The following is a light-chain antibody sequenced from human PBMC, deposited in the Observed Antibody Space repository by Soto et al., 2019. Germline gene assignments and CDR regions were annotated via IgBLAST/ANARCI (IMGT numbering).Light chain of an antibody. J-gene: IGKJ1*01. CDR1: QGISIW. CDR3: QQYSTYTPRT. CDR2: KAS. Sequence: IQITQPPCTLSASLADIVTNASSTSQGISIWLAWYQQKPGKAPKILIYKASSLESGVPSRFSGSGSGTEFTLTISSLQPDDFATYYCQQYSTYTPRTFGQGTKVDIK. V-gene: IGKV1-5*03.